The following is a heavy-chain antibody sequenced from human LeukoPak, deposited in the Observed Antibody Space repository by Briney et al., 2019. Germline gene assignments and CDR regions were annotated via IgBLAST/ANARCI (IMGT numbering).Heavy chain of an antibody. CDR1: GGSFSGYY. CDR3: ARGSKRGTSFYSDY. Sequence: SETLSLTCAVYGGSFSGYYWSWIRQPPGKGLEWIGEINHSGSTNYNPSLKSRVTMSVDTSKNQFSLKLSSVTAADTAVYYCARGSKRGTSFYSDYWGQGTLVTVSS. J-gene: IGHJ4*02. CDR2: INHSGST. V-gene: IGHV4-34*01. D-gene: IGHD2-8*01.